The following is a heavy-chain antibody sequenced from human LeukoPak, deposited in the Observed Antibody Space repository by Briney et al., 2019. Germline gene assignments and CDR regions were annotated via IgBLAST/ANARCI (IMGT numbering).Heavy chain of an antibody. J-gene: IGHJ5*02. D-gene: IGHD6-19*01. V-gene: IGHV4-4*07. Sequence: SETLSLTCTVSGGSISSYYWSWIRQPAGKGLEWIGRIYTSGSTNYNPPLKSRVTMSVDTSKNQFSLKLSSVTAADTAVYYCARVLPAFSGWPHFNWFVPWGQGTLVTVSS. CDR3: ARVLPAFSGWPHFNWFVP. CDR2: IYTSGST. CDR1: GGSISSYY.